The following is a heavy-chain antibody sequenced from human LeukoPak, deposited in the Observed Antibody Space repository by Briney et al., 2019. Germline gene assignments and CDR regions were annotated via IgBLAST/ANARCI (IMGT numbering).Heavy chain of an antibody. Sequence: GGSLRLSCAASGFTFSTYDMTWVRQAPGKGLEWVSQITSRSEIYYADSVKGRFTISRDNAKNTLYLQMNSLRDEDTAVYYCARETAVAIDYWGQGTLLTVSS. V-gene: IGHV3-48*03. D-gene: IGHD6-19*01. CDR3: ARETAVAIDY. CDR2: ITSRSEI. J-gene: IGHJ4*02. CDR1: GFTFSTYD.